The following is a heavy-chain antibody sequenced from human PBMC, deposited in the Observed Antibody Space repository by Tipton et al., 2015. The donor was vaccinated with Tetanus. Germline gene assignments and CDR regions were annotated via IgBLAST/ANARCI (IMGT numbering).Heavy chain of an antibody. D-gene: IGHD3-3*01. CDR2: IHPGESTT. CDR1: GYSLYSYY. Sequence: LVQSGVEVKKPGESLRISCQASGYSLYSYYIAWERQMTRSGLEWMRFIHPGESTTTYSPPFQGRVTFSAATSINTAYLHWASLTDSDPASYYCARRRSNTNFFFWFDPWGQGTPVTVSS. J-gene: IGHJ5*02. V-gene: IGHV5-51*01. CDR3: ARRRSNTNFFFWFDP.